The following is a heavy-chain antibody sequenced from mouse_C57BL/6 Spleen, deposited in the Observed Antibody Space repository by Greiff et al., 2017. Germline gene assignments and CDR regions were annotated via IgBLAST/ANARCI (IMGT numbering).Heavy chain of an antibody. CDR3: ARVDGYYVSY. D-gene: IGHD2-3*01. Sequence: EVHLVESEGGLVQPGSSMKLSCTASGFTFSDYYMAWVRQVPEKGLEWVANINYDGSSTYYLDSLKSRFIISRDNAKNILYLQMSSLKSEDTATYYCARVDGYYVSYWGQGTLVTVSA. CDR1: GFTFSDYY. CDR2: INYDGSST. J-gene: IGHJ3*01. V-gene: IGHV5-16*01.